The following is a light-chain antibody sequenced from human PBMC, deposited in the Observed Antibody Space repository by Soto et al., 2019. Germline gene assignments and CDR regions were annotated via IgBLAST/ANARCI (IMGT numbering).Light chain of an antibody. V-gene: IGKV3-20*01. J-gene: IGKJ3*01. CDR2: GAS. Sequence: EIVLTQSPGTLSLSPGERATLSCRASQSVTSSYLAWYQQKPGQAPRLLFYGASRRATGIPDRFSGGGSGTDFILTISRLEPEDFAVYYCQQYDSFIFTFGPGTKVDIK. CDR3: QQYDSFIFT. CDR1: QSVTSSY.